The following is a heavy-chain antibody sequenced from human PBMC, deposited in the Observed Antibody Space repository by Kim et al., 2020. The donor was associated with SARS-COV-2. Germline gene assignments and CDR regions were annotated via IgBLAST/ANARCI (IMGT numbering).Heavy chain of an antibody. CDR1: GFTFGDYA. D-gene: IGHD3-22*01. CDR2: IRSKAYGGTT. CDR3: VVNNFDY. V-gene: IGHV3-49*04. Sequence: GGSLRLSCTASGFTFGDYAMSWVRQAPGKGLEWVGFIRSKAYGGTTEYAASVKGRFTISRDDSKSIAYLQMNSLKTEDTAVYYCVVNNFDYWGQGTLVTVSS. J-gene: IGHJ4*02.